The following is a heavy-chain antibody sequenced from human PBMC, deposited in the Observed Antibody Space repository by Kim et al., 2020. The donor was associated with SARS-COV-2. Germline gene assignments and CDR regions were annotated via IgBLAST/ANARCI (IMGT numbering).Heavy chain of an antibody. J-gene: IGHJ4*02. CDR3: ARSDQNNWRFDH. Sequence: TNYMEKFRGRVTMTRAKSISAAFLEMSSLTSDDMAIFYCARSDQNNWRFDHWGQGTLVTVSS. CDR2: T. V-gene: IGHV1-2*02.